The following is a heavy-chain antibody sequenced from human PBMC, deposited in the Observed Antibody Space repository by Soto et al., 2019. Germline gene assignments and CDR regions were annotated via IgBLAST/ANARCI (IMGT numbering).Heavy chain of an antibody. CDR3: ATWHEREHAYDV. V-gene: IGHV3-53*01. CDR1: GFTISGKKY. D-gene: IGHD1-1*01. CDR2: LYDLDGS. J-gene: IGHJ3*01. Sequence: DVQLVESGGCLIQPGESLSLSCAAFGFTISGKKYVAWVRQAPGKGLEWVSALYDLDGSFYAASVKGRFTTSSDSSKTTVYLQMNDLRPDDTAVYYCATWHEREHAYDVWGQGTTVTVSS.